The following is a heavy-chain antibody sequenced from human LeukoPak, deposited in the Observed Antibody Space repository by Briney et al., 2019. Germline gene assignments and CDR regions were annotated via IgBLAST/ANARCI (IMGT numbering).Heavy chain of an antibody. J-gene: IGHJ6*03. Sequence: SVRVSCKASGYTFTSYDINWVRQATGQGLEWMGRIIPLFGTANYAQKFQGRVTITTDESTSTAYMELSSLRSEDTAVYYCARGPETYYYDSSGYYGHYYYYYMDVWGKGATVTVSS. CDR1: GYTFTSYD. CDR2: IIPLFGTA. CDR3: ARGPETYYYDSSGYYGHYYYYYMDV. D-gene: IGHD3-22*01. V-gene: IGHV1-69*05.